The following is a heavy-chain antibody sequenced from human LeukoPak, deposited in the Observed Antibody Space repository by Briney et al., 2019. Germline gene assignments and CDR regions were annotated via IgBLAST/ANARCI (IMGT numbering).Heavy chain of an antibody. D-gene: IGHD3-16*01. CDR2: IRYDAVYA. Sequence: PGGSLRLSCAASGFTFSNFGMHWVRQAPGKGLEWVAFIRYDAVYAYYADSVKGRFTFSRDNPKNTLYLQMNSLRAEDTAVYYCAKGGGYAASSYYMDVWGKGTTVTVSS. V-gene: IGHV3-30*02. CDR1: GFTFSNFG. CDR3: AKGGGYAASSYYMDV. J-gene: IGHJ6*03.